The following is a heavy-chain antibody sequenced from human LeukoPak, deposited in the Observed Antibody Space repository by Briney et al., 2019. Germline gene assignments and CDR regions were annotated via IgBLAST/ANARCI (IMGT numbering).Heavy chain of an antibody. CDR1: GYTFTSYG. D-gene: IGHD3-22*01. CDR3: ARDRRYYYDSSGYYYGRKLDY. Sequence: APVKVSCKASGYTFTSYGISWVRQAPGQGLEWMGWISAYNANTNYAQKLQGRVTMTTDTSTSTAYMELRSLRSDDTAVYYCARDRRYYYDSSGYYYGRKLDYWGQGTLVTVSS. V-gene: IGHV1-18*01. J-gene: IGHJ4*02. CDR2: ISAYNANT.